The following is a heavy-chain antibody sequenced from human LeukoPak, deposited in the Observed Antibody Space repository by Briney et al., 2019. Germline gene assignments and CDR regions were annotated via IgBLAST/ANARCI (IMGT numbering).Heavy chain of an antibody. Sequence: ASVKVSCKASGYTFTSYGISWVRQAPGQGLEWMGWISAYNGNTNYAQKLQGRVTMTTDTSTSTAYMELRSLRSDDTAVYYCARDRSGHFYDILTGYYKPAYHDAFDIWGQGTMVTVSS. D-gene: IGHD3-9*01. CDR3: ARDRSGHFYDILTGYYKPAYHDAFDI. CDR1: GYTFTSYG. CDR2: ISAYNGNT. V-gene: IGHV1-18*01. J-gene: IGHJ3*02.